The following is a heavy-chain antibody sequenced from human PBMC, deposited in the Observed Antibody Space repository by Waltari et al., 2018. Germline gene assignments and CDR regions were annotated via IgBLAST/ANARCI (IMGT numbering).Heavy chain of an antibody. V-gene: IGHV3-33*01. CDR2: NWYDGSKK. D-gene: IGHD6-19*01. CDR3: ARWRRTVSGTVAYDL. J-gene: IGHJ3*01. Sequence: QVQLVESGGGVVQPGRSLRPSCAASGFGFRMRGMDWFRQAPGKGLEWVAVNWYDGSKKFYADSVKGRFTVSRDNSNNIAFLEMNSLRVEDTAVYYCARWRRTVSGTVAYDLWGQGTMVSVSS. CDR1: GFGFRMRG.